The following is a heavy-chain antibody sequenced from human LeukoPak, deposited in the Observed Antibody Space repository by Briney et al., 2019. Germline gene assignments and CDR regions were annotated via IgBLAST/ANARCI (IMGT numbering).Heavy chain of an antibody. CDR1: GYSISSGYY. D-gene: IGHD3-22*01. J-gene: IGHJ4*02. Sequence: SETLSLTCSVSGYSISSGYYWGWIRQPPGKGLEWIGNIYYSGSTYYNPSLKSRVTISLDTSKNQFSLKLSSMTAADTAVYYCARGSGYYGEDFEYWGQGTLVTVSS. V-gene: IGHV4-38-2*02. CDR2: IYYSGST. CDR3: ARGSGYYGEDFEY.